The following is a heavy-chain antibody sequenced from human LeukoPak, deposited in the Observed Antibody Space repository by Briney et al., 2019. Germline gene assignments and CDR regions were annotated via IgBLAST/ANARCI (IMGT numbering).Heavy chain of an antibody. V-gene: IGHV4-34*01. D-gene: IGHD4-17*01. CDR1: GGSFNGYY. J-gene: IGHJ4*02. CDR3: ARHVATVTTWDLYYFDY. Sequence: SETLYLPCAVYGGSFNGYYWSWIRHPPRKRLDSIGEINHSGSTNYNPALKSLVTISVDQYKNQFSLKLISVTAADTAVCYCARHVATVTTWDLYYFDYWGQGTLVTASS. CDR2: INHSGST.